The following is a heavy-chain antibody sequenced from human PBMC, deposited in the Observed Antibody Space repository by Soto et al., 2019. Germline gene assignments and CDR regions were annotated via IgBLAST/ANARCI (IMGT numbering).Heavy chain of an antibody. CDR2: INAGNGNT. CDR1: GYTFSSYT. V-gene: IGHV1-3*01. D-gene: IGHD5-12*01. Sequence: ASVKSSSETSGYTFSSYTMHWVRQAPGQRLEWMGRINAGNGNTKYSQKFQGRVTITRDTSASTAYMELSSLRSEDTAVYYCATSYSGYDYHYYYGMDVWGQGTTVTVSS. CDR3: ATSYSGYDYHYYYGMDV. J-gene: IGHJ6*02.